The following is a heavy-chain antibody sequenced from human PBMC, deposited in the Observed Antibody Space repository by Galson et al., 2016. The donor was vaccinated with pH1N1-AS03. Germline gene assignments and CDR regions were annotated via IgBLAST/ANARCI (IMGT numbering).Heavy chain of an antibody. V-gene: IGHV3-7*01. CDR3: ARPGTDNPEGPAGLFDS. CDR1: GFTFSTYW. CDR2: IKEDGSEK. J-gene: IGHJ4*02. Sequence: SLRLSCATSGFTFSTYWMNWVRQAPGKGLEWVANIKEDGSEKYYVDSVKGRFTISRDNAKNSLYLQMDSLRSEDTAVYYCARPGTDNPEGPAGLFDSWGQGTVVTVSS. D-gene: IGHD2-21*02.